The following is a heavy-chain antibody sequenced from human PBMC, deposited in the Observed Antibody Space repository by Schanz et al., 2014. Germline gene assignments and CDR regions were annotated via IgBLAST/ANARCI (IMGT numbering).Heavy chain of an antibody. Sequence: EVQLLESGGGLVQPGGSLRLSCAASGFTFTTHSMTWVRQAPGKGLEWVSGISGSGGSTYYADSVKGRFTISRDNSKTTLSLQRNSLRAEDTAVYYCAKGLYYDNTGGGFDYWGQGTRVTVSS. CDR2: ISGSGGST. J-gene: IGHJ4*02. V-gene: IGHV3-23*01. CDR3: AKGLYYDNTGGGFDY. D-gene: IGHD3-16*01. CDR1: GFTFTTHS.